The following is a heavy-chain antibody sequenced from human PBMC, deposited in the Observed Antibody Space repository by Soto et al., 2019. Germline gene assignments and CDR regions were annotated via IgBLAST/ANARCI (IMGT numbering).Heavy chain of an antibody. CDR2: INPSGGST. J-gene: IGHJ6*02. D-gene: IGHD2-15*01. CDR1: GYTFTSYY. CDR3: ARSPLQVANYYYYGMDV. V-gene: IGHV1-46*01. Sequence: ASVKVSCKASGYTFTSYYMHWVRQAPGQGLEWMGIINPSGGSTSYAQKFQGRVTMTRDTSTSTVYMELSSLRSEDTAVYYCARSPLQVANYYYYGMDVWGQGTTVTVSS.